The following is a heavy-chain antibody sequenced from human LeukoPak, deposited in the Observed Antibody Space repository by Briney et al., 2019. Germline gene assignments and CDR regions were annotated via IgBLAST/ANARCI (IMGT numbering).Heavy chain of an antibody. CDR2: IYSGGST. V-gene: IGHV3-66*01. CDR3: ARSSGVKAYLGSYHENAFDI. Sequence: PGGSLRLSCAASGFTVSSNYMSWVRQAPGKGLEWVSVIYSGGSTYYADSVKGRFTISRDNSKNTLYLQMNSLRAEDTAVYYCARSSGVKAYLGSYHENAFDIWGQGTMVTVSS. CDR1: GFTVSSNY. D-gene: IGHD1-26*01. J-gene: IGHJ3*02.